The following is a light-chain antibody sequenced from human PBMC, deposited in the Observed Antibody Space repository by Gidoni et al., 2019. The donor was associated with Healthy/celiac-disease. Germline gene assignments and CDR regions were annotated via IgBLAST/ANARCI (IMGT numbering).Light chain of an antibody. CDR1: QSVSSSY. Sequence: DIVLTQSPGTLSSSPGERATPSCRASQSVSSSYLAWYQQKPGQAPRLLSYGASSRATGIPDRVSGSGSGTDFTRTISRLEPEDCAVYYCQQYGSSLGAFGQXTKVEIK. CDR2: GAS. J-gene: IGKJ1*01. CDR3: QQYGSSLGA. V-gene: IGKV3-20*01.